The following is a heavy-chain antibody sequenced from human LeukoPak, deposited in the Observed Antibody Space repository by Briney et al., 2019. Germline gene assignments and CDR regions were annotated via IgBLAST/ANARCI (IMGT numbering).Heavy chain of an antibody. D-gene: IGHD3-3*01. V-gene: IGHV4-34*01. CDR2: INHSGST. CDR1: GGSFSGYY. J-gene: IGHJ3*02. Sequence: PSETLSLTCAVYGGSFSGYYWSWIRQPPGKGLEWIGEINHSGSTNYNPSLKSRVTISVDTSKNQFSLKLSSVTAADTAVYYCARGKEAIFGVVINPFDIWGQGTMVTVSS. CDR3: ARGKEAIFGVVINPFDI.